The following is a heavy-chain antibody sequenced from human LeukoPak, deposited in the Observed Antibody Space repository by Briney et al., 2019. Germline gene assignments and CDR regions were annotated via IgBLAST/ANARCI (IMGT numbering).Heavy chain of an antibody. CDR2: IYYSGST. CDR3: ASAIWTTNVDIVATGLRFDY. V-gene: IGHV4-31*03. J-gene: IGHJ4*02. CDR1: GGSISSGGYY. D-gene: IGHD5-12*01. Sequence: PSGTLSLTCTVSGGSISSGGYYWSWIRQHPGKGLEWIGYIYYSGSTYYNPSLKSRVTISVDTSKNQFSLKLSSVTAADTAVYYCASAIWTTNVDIVATGLRFDYWGQGTLVTVSS.